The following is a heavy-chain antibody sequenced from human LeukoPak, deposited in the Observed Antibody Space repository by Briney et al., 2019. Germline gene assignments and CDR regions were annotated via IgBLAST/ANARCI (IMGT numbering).Heavy chain of an antibody. CDR3: ARHQCSGTRCYNFYFYGTDV. CDR1: GGSISSYY. J-gene: IGHJ6*02. Sequence: SETLSLTCTVSGGSISSYYWSWIRQPPGKGLEWIGYIYYSGSTNYNPSLKSRVTISVDTSKNQFSLKLSSVTAADTAVYYCARHQCSGTRCYNFYFYGTDVWGQGTTVTVSS. CDR2: IYYSGST. V-gene: IGHV4-59*08. D-gene: IGHD2-2*02.